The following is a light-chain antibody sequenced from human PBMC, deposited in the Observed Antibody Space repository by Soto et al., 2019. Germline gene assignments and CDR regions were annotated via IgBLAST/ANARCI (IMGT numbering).Light chain of an antibody. J-gene: IGKJ4*01. CDR2: DVS. V-gene: IGKV1-39*01. CDR3: QKYNSAPLT. Sequence: DIQMTQSPSSLSASVGDRVTITCRASQSISTYLNWYQQKSGNAPKLLIYDVSTLQTGVPSRFSGSGSGTDFTLTISSLQPEDVAAYYCQKYNSAPLTVGGGTKVDIK. CDR1: QSISTY.